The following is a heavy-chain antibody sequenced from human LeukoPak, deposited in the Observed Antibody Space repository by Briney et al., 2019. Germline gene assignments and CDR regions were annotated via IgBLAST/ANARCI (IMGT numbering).Heavy chain of an antibody. CDR3: ARWRVVVPAAMEHYGMDV. J-gene: IGHJ6*02. CDR1: GFTFSSYW. V-gene: IGHV3-7*01. CDR2: IKQDGSEK. D-gene: IGHD2-2*01. Sequence: GGSLRLSCAASGFTFSSYWMSWVRQAPGKGLEWVANIKQDGSEKYYVDSVKGRFTISRDNAKNSLYLQMNSLRAEDTAVYYCARWRVVVPAAMEHYGMDVWGQGTTVTVSS.